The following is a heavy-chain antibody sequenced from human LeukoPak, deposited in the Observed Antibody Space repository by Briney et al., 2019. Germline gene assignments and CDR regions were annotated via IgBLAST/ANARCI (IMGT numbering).Heavy chain of an antibody. CDR1: GGSFSGYY. CDR3: ARDGAAAGTTLSYNWFDP. Sequence: SETLSLTCAVYGGSFSGYYWSWIRQPPGEGLEWIGEINHSGSTNYNPSLKSRVTISVDTSKNQFSLKLSSVTAADTAVYYCARDGAAAGTTLSYNWFDPWGQGTLVTVSS. CDR2: INHSGST. J-gene: IGHJ5*02. V-gene: IGHV4-34*01. D-gene: IGHD6-13*01.